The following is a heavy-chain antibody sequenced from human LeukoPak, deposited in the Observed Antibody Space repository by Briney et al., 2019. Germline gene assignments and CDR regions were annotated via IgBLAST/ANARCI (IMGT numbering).Heavy chain of an antibody. J-gene: IGHJ4*02. Sequence: TSETLSLTCTVSGGSISSSSYYWGWIRQPPGKGLEWIVSIYYSGSTYYNPSLKSRVTISVDTSKNQFSLKLSSVTAADTAVYYCAGIAYDYVWGSPYYFDYWGQGTLVTVSS. V-gene: IGHV4-39*01. D-gene: IGHD3-16*01. CDR1: GGSISSSSYY. CDR2: IYYSGST. CDR3: AGIAYDYVWGSPYYFDY.